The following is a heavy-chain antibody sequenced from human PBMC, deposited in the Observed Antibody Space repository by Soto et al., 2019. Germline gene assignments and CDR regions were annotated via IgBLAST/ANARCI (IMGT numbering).Heavy chain of an antibody. J-gene: IGHJ4*02. CDR3: ARDMGDYAYFDY. Sequence: PSETLSLPCTVSGGSLSSYYWSWIRQPPGKGLDWIGYIYYSGSTNYNPSLKSRVTISVDTSKNQFSLKLSSVTAADTAVYYCARDMGDYAYFDYWGQGTLVTVSS. V-gene: IGHV4-59*01. D-gene: IGHD4-17*01. CDR2: IYYSGST. CDR1: GGSLSSYY.